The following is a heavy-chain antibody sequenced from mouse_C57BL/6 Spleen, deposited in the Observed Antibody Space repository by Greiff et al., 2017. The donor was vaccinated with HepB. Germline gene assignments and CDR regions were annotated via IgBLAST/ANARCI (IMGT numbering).Heavy chain of an antibody. V-gene: IGHV1-81*01. CDR3: ARGKNGFPWYFDV. D-gene: IGHD2-2*01. CDR2: IYPRSGNT. Sequence: VQLQQSGAELARPGASVKLSCKASGYTFTSYGISWVKQRTGQGLEWIGEIYPRSGNTYYNEKFKGKATLTADKSSSTAYMELRSLTSEDSAVYFCARGKNGFPWYFDVWGTGTTVTVSS. CDR1: GYTFTSYG. J-gene: IGHJ1*03.